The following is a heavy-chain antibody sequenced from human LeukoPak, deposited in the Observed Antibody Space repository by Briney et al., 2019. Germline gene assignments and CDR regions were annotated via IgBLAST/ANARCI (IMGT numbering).Heavy chain of an antibody. J-gene: IGHJ5*02. V-gene: IGHV3-49*03. CDR2: IRSKAYGGTT. CDR1: GFTFGDYA. D-gene: IGHD2-2*01. Sequence: GGSLRPSCTASGFTFGDYAMSWFRQAPGKGLEWVGFIRSKAYGGTTEYAASVKGRFTISRDDSKSIAYLQMDSLKTEDTAVYYCTRAYTQLGFDPWGQGTLVTVSS. CDR3: TRAYTQLGFDP.